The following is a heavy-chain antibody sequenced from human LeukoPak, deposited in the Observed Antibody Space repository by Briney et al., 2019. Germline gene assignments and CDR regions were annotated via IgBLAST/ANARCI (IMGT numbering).Heavy chain of an antibody. CDR1: GFTFSSYS. D-gene: IGHD4-23*01. J-gene: IGHJ4*02. CDR3: ARDFSGTAVAYYFDY. Sequence: GGSLRHSCAASGFTFSSYSMNWVRQAPGKGLEWVSSISSSSSCIYYADSVKGRFTISRDNSKNTLYLQMDSLRAEDTALYFCARDFSGTAVAYYFDYWGQGALVTVSS. V-gene: IGHV3-21*01. CDR2: ISSSSSCI.